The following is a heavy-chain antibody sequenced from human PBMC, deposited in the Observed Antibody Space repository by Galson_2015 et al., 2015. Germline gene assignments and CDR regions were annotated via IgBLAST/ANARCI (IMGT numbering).Heavy chain of an antibody. D-gene: IGHD3-16*01. Sequence: ETLSLTCTVSGGSISGSSYYWGWIRQPPGKGLEWLGRIYYSGNTYYNPSLKSRVTISVDTSRNKFSLRLNSVTAADTAVYYCARSGGSSADNYFDYWGQGTLVTVSS. CDR3: ARSGGSSADNYFDY. CDR1: GGSISGSSYY. J-gene: IGHJ4*02. CDR2: IYYSGNT. V-gene: IGHV4-39*01.